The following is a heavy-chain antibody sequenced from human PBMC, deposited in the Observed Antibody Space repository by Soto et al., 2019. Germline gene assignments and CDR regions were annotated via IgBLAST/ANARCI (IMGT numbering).Heavy chain of an antibody. CDR2: IYKSATT. V-gene: IGHV4-30-4*01. Sequence: SETLSLTCTVSGDSISNLDYFWAWIRQPPGQALEYIGYIYKSATTYYNPSFESRVAISVDTSKSQFSLNVTSVTAADTAVYFCARGRYCLTGRCFPNWFDSWGQGALVTVSS. CDR1: GDSISNLDYF. CDR3: ARGRYCLTGRCFPNWFDS. J-gene: IGHJ5*01. D-gene: IGHD7-27*01.